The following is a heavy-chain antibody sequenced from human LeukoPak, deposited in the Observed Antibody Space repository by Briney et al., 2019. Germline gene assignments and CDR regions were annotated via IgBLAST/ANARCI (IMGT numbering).Heavy chain of an antibody. D-gene: IGHD2-2*02. J-gene: IGHJ4*02. CDR2: IYYSGST. Sequence: PSETLSLTCTVSGGSISSYYWSWLRQPPGKGLEWIGYIYYSGSTNYNPSLKSRVTISVDTSKNQFSLKLSSVTAADTAVYYCARAQLLYYYFDYWGQGTLVTVSS. CDR1: GGSISSYY. CDR3: ARAQLLYYYFDY. V-gene: IGHV4-59*01.